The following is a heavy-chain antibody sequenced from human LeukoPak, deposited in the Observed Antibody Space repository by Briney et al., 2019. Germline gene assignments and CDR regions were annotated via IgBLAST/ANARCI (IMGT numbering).Heavy chain of an antibody. CDR3: ARTPFLIAAATSAFDY. J-gene: IGHJ4*02. CDR1: GDSVSSNSAA. D-gene: IGHD6-13*01. CDR2: TYYRSKWYN. Sequence: SQTLSLTCAISGDSVSSNSAAWNWIRQSPSRGLEWLGRTYYRSKWYNDYAVSVKSRITINPDTSKNQFSLQLNSVTPEDTAVYYCARTPFLIAAATSAFDYWGQGVLVTVSS. V-gene: IGHV6-1*01.